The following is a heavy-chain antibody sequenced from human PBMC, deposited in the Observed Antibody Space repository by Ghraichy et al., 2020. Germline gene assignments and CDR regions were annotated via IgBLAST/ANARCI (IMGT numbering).Heavy chain of an antibody. D-gene: IGHD2-21*02. J-gene: IGHJ6*02. V-gene: IGHV3-48*02. Sequence: GESLNISCAASGFTFSSYSMNWVRQAPGKGLEWVSYISSSSSTIYYADSVKGRFTISRDNAKNSLYLQMNSLRDEDTAVYYCARDRTWDIVVVTAMGSYGMDVWGQGTTVTVSS. CDR1: GFTFSSYS. CDR3: ARDRTWDIVVVTAMGSYGMDV. CDR2: ISSSSSTI.